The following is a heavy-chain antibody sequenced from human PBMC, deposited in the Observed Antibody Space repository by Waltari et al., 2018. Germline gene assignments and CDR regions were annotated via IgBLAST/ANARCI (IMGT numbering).Heavy chain of an antibody. CDR2: ISGSGGNK. Sequence: EVQLSASGGGWVRPWGSLRLSCPTSGFPSSHSALLWVRQVPGKGLEWVSAISGSGGNKYYADAVKGRLTISRDNSKNTLDLQMNSLRAEDTAVYYCAKDKGTHGIAPYFDFWGQGTLVTVSS. D-gene: IGHD1-20*01. CDR1: GFPSSHSA. V-gene: IGHV3-23*01. CDR3: AKDKGTHGIAPYFDF. J-gene: IGHJ4*02.